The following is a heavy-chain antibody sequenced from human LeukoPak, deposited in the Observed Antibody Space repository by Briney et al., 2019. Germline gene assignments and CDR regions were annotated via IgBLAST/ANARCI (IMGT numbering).Heavy chain of an antibody. D-gene: IGHD2-8*02. CDR1: EFTFSNYA. J-gene: IGHJ6*02. CDR3: ARDRNTGYGMDV. Sequence: GGSLRLSCAASEFTFSNYALHWVRQAPGKGLQWVAVISYDGNTIHYADSVKGRFIISRDTSKNTLYLQMNSLRAEDTAMYYCARDRNTGYGMDVWGQGTTVTVSS. CDR2: ISYDGNTI. V-gene: IGHV3-30*14.